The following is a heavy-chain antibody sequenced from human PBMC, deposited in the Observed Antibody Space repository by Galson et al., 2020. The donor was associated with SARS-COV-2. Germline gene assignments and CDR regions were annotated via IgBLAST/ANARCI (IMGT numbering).Heavy chain of an antibody. J-gene: IGHJ4*02. CDR3: ARAPDYDIFTGYDS. Sequence: GGSLRLSCAASGFTLIRYSMHWVRQAPGKGLEWVGVISHDGGTKYYADSVKGRITISRDISKNTVYVQMNSLRAEDTAVYYCARAPDYDIFTGYDSWGQGTLVTVSS. CDR1: GFTLIRYS. CDR2: ISHDGGTK. D-gene: IGHD3-9*01. V-gene: IGHV3-30*04.